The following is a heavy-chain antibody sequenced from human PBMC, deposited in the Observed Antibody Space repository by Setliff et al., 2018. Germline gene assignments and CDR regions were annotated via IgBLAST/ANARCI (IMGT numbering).Heavy chain of an antibody. Sequence: ASVKVSCKASGYTFTSYAMHWVRQAPGQRLEWMGWINAGNGNTGYAQKFQGRVTMTRNTSISTAYMELSSLRSEDTAVYYCARGRYHYDILTGYSTNDAFDIWGQGTMVTVSS. D-gene: IGHD3-9*01. CDR2: INAGNGNT. J-gene: IGHJ3*02. CDR1: GYTFTSYA. V-gene: IGHV1-3*01. CDR3: ARGRYHYDILTGYSTNDAFDI.